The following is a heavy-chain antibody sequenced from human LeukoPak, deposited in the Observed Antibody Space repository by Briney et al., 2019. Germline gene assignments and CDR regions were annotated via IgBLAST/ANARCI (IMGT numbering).Heavy chain of an antibody. CDR2: IYYSGST. D-gene: IGHD1-26*01. CDR1: GGSISSSSYY. CDR3: ARHKWELRTDWFDP. Sequence: PSETLSLTRTVSGGSISSSSYYWGWIRQPPGKGLEWIGSIYYSGSTYYNPSLKSRVTISVDMSKNQFSLKLSSVTAADTAVYYCARHKWELRTDWFDPWGQGTLVTVSS. J-gene: IGHJ5*02. V-gene: IGHV4-39*01.